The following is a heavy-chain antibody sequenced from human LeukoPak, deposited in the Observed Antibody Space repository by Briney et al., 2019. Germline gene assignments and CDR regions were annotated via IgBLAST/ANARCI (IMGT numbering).Heavy chain of an antibody. CDR3: ARGSLGYCSSGACESFDY. CDR2: IYSGGST. Sequence: GGSLRLSCAASGFTVSSNYMSWVRQAPGKGLEWVSVIYSGGSTYYADSVKGRFTISRDNSKNTLFLQMNSLRVEDTAVYYCARGSLGYCSSGACESFDYWGQGTLVTVSS. V-gene: IGHV3-66*01. J-gene: IGHJ4*02. CDR1: GFTVSSNY. D-gene: IGHD2-15*01.